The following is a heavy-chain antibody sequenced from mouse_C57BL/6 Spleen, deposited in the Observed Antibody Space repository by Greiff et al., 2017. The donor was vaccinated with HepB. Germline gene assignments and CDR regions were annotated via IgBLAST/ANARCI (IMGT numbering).Heavy chain of an antibody. Sequence: VQLQQSGAELVRPGASVTLSCKASGYTFTDYEMHWVKQTPVHGLEWIGAIDPETGGTAYNQKFKGKAILTADKSSSTAYMELRSLTSEDSAVYYCTRWEGLPDFDYWGQGTTLTVSS. J-gene: IGHJ2*01. V-gene: IGHV1-15*01. CDR3: TRWEGLPDFDY. CDR2: IDPETGGT. D-gene: IGHD2-2*01. CDR1: GYTFTDYE.